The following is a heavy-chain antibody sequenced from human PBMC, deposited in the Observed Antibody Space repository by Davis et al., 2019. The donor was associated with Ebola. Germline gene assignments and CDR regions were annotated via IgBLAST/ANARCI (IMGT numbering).Heavy chain of an antibody. Sequence: PGGSLRLSCAASGFTFSSHAMSWVRQAPGKGLEWVSAISGSGGSTYYADSVKGRFTISRDNSKNTLYLQMNSLRAEDTAVYYCAKDWAAGSRDYYYGMDVWGQGTTVTVSS. CDR1: GFTFSSHA. J-gene: IGHJ6*02. D-gene: IGHD3-16*01. V-gene: IGHV3-23*01. CDR2: ISGSGGST. CDR3: AKDWAAGSRDYYYGMDV.